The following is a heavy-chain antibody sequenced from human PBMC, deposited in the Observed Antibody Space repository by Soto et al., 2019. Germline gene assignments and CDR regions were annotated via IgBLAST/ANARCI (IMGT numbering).Heavy chain of an antibody. CDR3: AKDRGYGYRFDY. D-gene: IGHD5-18*01. V-gene: IGHV4-30-4*02. CDR2: IYYSGST. Sequence: SETLSLTCTVSGGSISSGDYYWSWIRQPPGKGLEWIGYIYYSGSTYYNPSLKSRVTMTADTSTSTAYLELRSLTSDDTAVYFCAKDRGYGYRFDYWGQGSQVTVSS. J-gene: IGHJ4*02. CDR1: GGSISSGDYY.